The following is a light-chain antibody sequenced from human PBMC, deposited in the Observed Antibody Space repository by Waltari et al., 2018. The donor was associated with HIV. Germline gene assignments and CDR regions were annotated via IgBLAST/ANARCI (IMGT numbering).Light chain of an antibody. CDR1: SSNIGRNT. V-gene: IGLV1-44*01. CDR3: ATWDDSLNGYWV. J-gene: IGLJ3*02. Sequence: QSVLTQSPSASGTPGQRVTISCSGSSSNIGRNTVNWYQHLPGTAPKLLIYTNNQRPSGVPDRFSGSKSGTSASLAISGLQSEDEADYYCATWDDSLNGYWVFGGGTKLTVL. CDR2: TNN.